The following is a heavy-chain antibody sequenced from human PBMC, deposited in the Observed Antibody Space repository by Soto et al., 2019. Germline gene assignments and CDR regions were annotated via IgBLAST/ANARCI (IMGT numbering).Heavy chain of an antibody. D-gene: IGHD3-9*01. J-gene: IGHJ4*02. V-gene: IGHV3-23*01. CDR1: GFTFTSYG. Sequence: XESLRLSCTASGFTFTSYGMGWVRQAAGKGLQWVSTIRGDGGQTHYTDSVKGRFSISRDNSKNTVYLQMGSLRAEDTAMYFCARDVGLDSDDFFAYWGQGTQVTVSS. CDR3: ARDVGLDSDDFFAY. CDR2: IRGDGGQT.